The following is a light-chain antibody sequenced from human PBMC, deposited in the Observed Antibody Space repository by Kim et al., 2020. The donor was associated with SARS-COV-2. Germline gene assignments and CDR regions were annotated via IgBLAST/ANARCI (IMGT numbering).Light chain of an antibody. J-gene: IGLJ1*01. CDR1: KLGDKY. V-gene: IGLV3-1*01. Sequence: SYELTQPPSVSVSPGQTASITCSGDKLGDKYACWYQQRPGQSPVLVIYQDNKRPSGIPERFSGSNSGNTATLTISGTQAMDEADYYCQAWDSSTACVVGT. CDR3: QAWDSSTACV. CDR2: QDN.